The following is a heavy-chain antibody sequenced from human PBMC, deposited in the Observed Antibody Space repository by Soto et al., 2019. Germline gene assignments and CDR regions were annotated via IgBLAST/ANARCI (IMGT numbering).Heavy chain of an antibody. CDR2: IIPIFGTA. D-gene: IGHD6-13*01. Sequence: SVKVSCKASGGTFSIYAISWVLQAPGQGLEWMGGIIPIFGTANYAQKFQGRVTITADESTSTAYMELSSLRSEDTAVYYCARTPGYSSSWSISWFDPWGQGTLVTVSS. CDR3: ARTPGYSSSWSISWFDP. J-gene: IGHJ5*02. V-gene: IGHV1-69*13. CDR1: GGTFSIYA.